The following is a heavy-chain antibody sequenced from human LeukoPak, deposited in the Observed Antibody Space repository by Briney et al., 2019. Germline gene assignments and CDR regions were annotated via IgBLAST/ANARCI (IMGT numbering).Heavy chain of an antibody. CDR3: ARDSSGYYGFFDY. D-gene: IGHD3-22*01. CDR1: GGSISSYY. Sequence: PSETLSLTCTVSGGSISSYYWSWIRQSPGKGLEWIGNIYDSGNTKYNPSLKSRVTISVDTSKNQFSLKLTSVTAADTAVYYCARDSSGYYGFFDYWGQGTLVTVSS. V-gene: IGHV4-59*01. CDR2: IYDSGNT. J-gene: IGHJ4*02.